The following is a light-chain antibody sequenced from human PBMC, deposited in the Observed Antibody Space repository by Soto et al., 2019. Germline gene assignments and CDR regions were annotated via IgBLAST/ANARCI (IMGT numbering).Light chain of an antibody. J-gene: IGKJ1*01. Sequence: DIQMTQSPSTLSASVGDRVTITCRASQSISNWLAWYQQKPGKAPKLLIYDVSRLESGVPSRFSGSGSGTEFTLTISSLQPDDFATYYCQQYNSYPWTFVQGTKVEIK. CDR1: QSISNW. CDR3: QQYNSYPWT. V-gene: IGKV1-5*01. CDR2: DVS.